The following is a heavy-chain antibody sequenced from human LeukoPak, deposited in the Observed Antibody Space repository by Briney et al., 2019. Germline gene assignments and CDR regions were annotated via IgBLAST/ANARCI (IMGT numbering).Heavy chain of an antibody. CDR2: ISWNSGSI. CDR3: AKDNRRHYTSGPNPDSLH. J-gene: IGHJ4*02. V-gene: IGHV3-9*01. D-gene: IGHD6-19*01. Sequence: GRSLRLSCAGSGFIFNNYAMHWVRQPPGKGLEWVSGISWNSGSIDYADSVKGRFTNSRDNAKNSLCLQMNSLRVEDTAFYYCAKDNRRHYTSGPNPDSLHWGQGALVTVSS. CDR1: GFIFNNYA.